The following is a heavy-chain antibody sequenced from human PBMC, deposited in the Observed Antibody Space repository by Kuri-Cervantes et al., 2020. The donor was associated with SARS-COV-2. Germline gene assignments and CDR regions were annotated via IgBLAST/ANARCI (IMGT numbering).Heavy chain of an antibody. J-gene: IGHJ3*02. CDR3: AKALSPAMIYDAFDI. CDR2: ISWNSGSI. Sequence: GGSLRLSCAASGFTFSSYAMSWVRQAPGKGLEWVSGISWNSGSIGYADSVKGRFTISRDNAKNSLYLQMNSLRAEDMALYYCAKALSPAMIYDAFDIWGQGTMVTVSS. CDR1: GFTFSSYA. V-gene: IGHV3-9*03. D-gene: IGHD3-10*01.